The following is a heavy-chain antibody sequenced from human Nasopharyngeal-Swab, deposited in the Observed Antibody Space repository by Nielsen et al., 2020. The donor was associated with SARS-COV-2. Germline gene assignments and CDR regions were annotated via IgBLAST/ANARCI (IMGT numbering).Heavy chain of an antibody. CDR2: ISGSGGST. V-gene: IGHV3-23*01. D-gene: IGHD3-3*01. CDR1: GFTFSSYG. CDR3: AKEATIFGVVMGY. J-gene: IGHJ4*02. Sequence: GALKISCAASGFTFSSYGMSWVRQAPGKGLEWVSAISGSGGSTYYADSVEGRFTISRDNSKNTLYLQMNSLRAEDTAVYYCAKEATIFGVVMGYWGQGTLVTVSS.